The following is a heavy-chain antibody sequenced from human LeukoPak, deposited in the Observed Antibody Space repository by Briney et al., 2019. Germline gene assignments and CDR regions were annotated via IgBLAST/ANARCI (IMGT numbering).Heavy chain of an antibody. J-gene: IGHJ4*02. Sequence: SVKVSCKASGDTFNDYTFSWVRQAPGQGLEWMGRIMPFLDVANYAPKFQGRVTLTADKSTSTAYMELSDLKSEDTAVYYCARDHCSGGSCHGGHWGQGTLVTVSS. CDR2: IMPFLDVA. CDR1: GDTFNDYT. D-gene: IGHD2-15*01. V-gene: IGHV1-69*04. CDR3: ARDHCSGGSCHGGH.